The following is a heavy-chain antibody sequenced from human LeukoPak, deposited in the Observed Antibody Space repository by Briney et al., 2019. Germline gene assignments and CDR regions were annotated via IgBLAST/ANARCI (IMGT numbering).Heavy chain of an antibody. J-gene: IGHJ4*02. D-gene: IGHD6-19*01. CDR2: IYTSGGT. Sequence: AGTLCLTCAASGGSISSYFWSWIRQAAGKGLEWIGRIYTSGGTNYNPSLKSGVTMSVDTSKKQFSLQLRSGTAADTAAVYCARGTAVAAPDYSGQGTLVTVSP. V-gene: IGHV4-4*07. CDR1: GGSISSYF. CDR3: ARGTAVAAPDY.